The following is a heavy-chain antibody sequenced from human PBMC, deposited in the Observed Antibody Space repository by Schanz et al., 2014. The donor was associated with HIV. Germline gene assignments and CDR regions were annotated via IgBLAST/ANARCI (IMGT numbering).Heavy chain of an antibody. CDR1: GGTFSTYA. CDR3: ARHLPGGLFSPLNL. J-gene: IGHJ5*02. D-gene: IGHD3-16*01. Sequence: QVHLVQSGAEVKKPGSSVKVSCKPSGGTFSTYAVSWGRQAPGHGLQYMGGIIPIIGSPKYAQKFQGRVTITADKSTSTAYMELSSLRSEDTAIYYCARHLPGGLFSPLNLWGQGTLVTVSS. CDR2: IIPIIGSP. V-gene: IGHV1-69*06.